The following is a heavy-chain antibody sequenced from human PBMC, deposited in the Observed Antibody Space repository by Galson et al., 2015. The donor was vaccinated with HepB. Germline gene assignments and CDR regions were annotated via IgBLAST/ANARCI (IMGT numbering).Heavy chain of an antibody. CDR3: ARGYCSSSSCYAGDYFDY. Sequence: QSGAEVKKPGESLRISCKGSGYSFTSYWISWVRQMPGKGLEWMGRIDPSDSYTNYSPSFQGHVTISADKSISTAYLQWSSLKASDTAMYYCARGYCSSSSCYAGDYFDYWGQGTLVTVSS. D-gene: IGHD2-15*01. J-gene: IGHJ4*02. V-gene: IGHV5-10-1*01. CDR1: GYSFTSYW. CDR2: IDPSDSYT.